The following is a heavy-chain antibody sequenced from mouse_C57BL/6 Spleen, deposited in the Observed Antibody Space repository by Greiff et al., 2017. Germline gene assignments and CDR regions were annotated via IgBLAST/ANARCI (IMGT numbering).Heavy chain of an antibody. CDR3: AKREGTGGIMDY. D-gene: IGHD3-3*01. CDR1: GFSLTSYG. Sequence: QVQLKESGPGLVAPSQSLSITCTVSGFSLTSYGVDWVRQPPGKGLEWLGVLWGGGSKNYNSALKSRLSISKDNSKGQDILKMNRLQTDDTAMYYCAKREGTGGIMDYWGQGTSVTVSS. V-gene: IGHV2-9*01. CDR2: LWGGGSK. J-gene: IGHJ4*01.